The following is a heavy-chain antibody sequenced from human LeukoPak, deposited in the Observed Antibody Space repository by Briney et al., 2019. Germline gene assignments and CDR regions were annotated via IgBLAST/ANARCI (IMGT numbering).Heavy chain of an antibody. D-gene: IGHD2-2*02. CDR3: AKPQRYCSSTSCYSRPNFDY. CDR1: GFTFSSYA. J-gene: IGHJ4*02. V-gene: IGHV3-23*01. CDR2: ISGSGGST. Sequence: GGSLRLSCAASGFTFSSYAMSWVRQAPGKGLEWVSAISGSGGSTYYADSVKGRFTISRDNSKNTLYLQMNSLRAEDTAVYYCAKPQRYCSSTSCYSRPNFDYWGQGTLVTVSS.